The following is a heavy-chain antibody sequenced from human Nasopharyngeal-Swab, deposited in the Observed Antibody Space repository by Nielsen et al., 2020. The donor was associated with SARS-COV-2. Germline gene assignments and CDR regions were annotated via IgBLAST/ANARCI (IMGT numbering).Heavy chain of an antibody. CDR1: GFTFSNYN. CDR2: ISKSSSTV. D-gene: IGHD2-15*01. Sequence: GESLKISCAASGFTFSNYNMHWVRQAPGKGLEWISYISKSSSTVYYADSVKGRFTISRDSSKNTLYLQMNSLRAEDTPVYYCAKDSGAGFCDGGSCFPTNHWGQGTLVTVSS. V-gene: IGHV3-48*01. J-gene: IGHJ5*02. CDR3: AKDSGAGFCDGGSCFPTNH.